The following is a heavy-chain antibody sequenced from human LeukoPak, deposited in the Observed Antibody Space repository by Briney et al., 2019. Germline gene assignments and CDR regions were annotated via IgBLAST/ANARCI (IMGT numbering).Heavy chain of an antibody. CDR3: AKDGATVAADY. V-gene: IGHV1-2*02. CDR1: GYSFTHYY. Sequence: ASVKVSCTPSGYSFTHYYMHWVRQAPGQGLNWIGWINPNRGDTNYAQSFQGRVTMTRDTSISTAYMELSRLRSDDTAVYYCAKDGATVAADYWGQGTLVTVSS. D-gene: IGHD6-19*01. CDR2: INPNRGDT. J-gene: IGHJ4*02.